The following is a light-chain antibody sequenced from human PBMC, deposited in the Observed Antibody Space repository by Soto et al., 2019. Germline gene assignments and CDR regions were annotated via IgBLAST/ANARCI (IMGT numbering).Light chain of an antibody. CDR2: DAS. CDR1: ESVSSS. CDR3: QQYESLSPYT. V-gene: IGKV1-5*01. Sequence: DIRMTQSPSTLSAVVGDRVTITCRASESVSSSVAWYQQKPGKAPKLLIYDASTLESGVPSRFSGSGFGTEFTLTINSLQPDDFGTYYCQQYESLSPYTFGRGTRLESK. J-gene: IGKJ2*01.